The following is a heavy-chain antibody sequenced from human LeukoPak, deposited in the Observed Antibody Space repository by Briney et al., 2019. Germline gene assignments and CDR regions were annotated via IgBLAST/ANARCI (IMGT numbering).Heavy chain of an antibody. CDR2: ISGDGGST. J-gene: IGHJ4*02. CDR1: GFTFDDYA. D-gene: IGHD6-13*01. V-gene: IGHV3-43*02. Sequence: PGGSLRLSCAASGFTFDDYAMHWVRHAPGKGLEWVSLISGDGGSTYYADSVKGRFTISRDNSKNSQYLQMNSLRTEDTALYYCAKDGSSSSPFDYWGQGTVVTVS. CDR3: AKDGSSSSPFDY.